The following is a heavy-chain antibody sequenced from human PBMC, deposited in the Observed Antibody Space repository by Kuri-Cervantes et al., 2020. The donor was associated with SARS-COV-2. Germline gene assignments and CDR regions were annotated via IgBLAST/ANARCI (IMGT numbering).Heavy chain of an antibody. D-gene: IGHD4-17*01. V-gene: IGHV4-39*01. CDR2: IFYSGSI. J-gene: IGHJ3*02. CDR1: GGSISSTSSY. CDR3: ARLSLGPAVTGGFDI. Sequence: SETLSLTCNVSGGSISSTSSYWGWVRQPPRKGLEWIATIFYSGSIYYNPSLRGRVTISVDTSNNQFSLKVTSVTAADTAVYYCARLSLGPAVTGGFDIWGQGTMVTVSS.